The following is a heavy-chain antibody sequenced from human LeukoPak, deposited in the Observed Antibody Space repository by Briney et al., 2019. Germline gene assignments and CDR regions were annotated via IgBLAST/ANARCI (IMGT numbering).Heavy chain of an antibody. D-gene: IGHD6-13*01. CDR1: GGTFSSYA. V-gene: IGHV1-69*01. Sequence: SVKVSCKASGGTFSSYAFSWVRQAPGQGLEWMGGIIPIFGTANYAQKFQGRVTITADESTSTAYMELSSLRSEDTAVYYCARGIAAAGTVRGDYWGQGTLVTVSS. CDR3: ARGIAAAGTVRGDY. J-gene: IGHJ4*02. CDR2: IIPIFGTA.